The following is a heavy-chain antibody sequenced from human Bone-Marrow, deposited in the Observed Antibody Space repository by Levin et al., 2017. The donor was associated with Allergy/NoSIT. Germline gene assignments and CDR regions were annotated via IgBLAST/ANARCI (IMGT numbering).Heavy chain of an antibody. J-gene: IGHJ4*02. D-gene: IGHD2-15*01. CDR3: AGGGYCSGGSCYSR. Sequence: GSLRLSCAVYGGSFSGYYWSWIRQPPGKGLEWIGEINHSGSTNYNPSLKSRVTISVDTSKNQFSLKLSSVTAADTAVYYCAGGGYCSGGSCYSRWGQGTLVTVSS. CDR2: INHSGST. V-gene: IGHV4-34*01. CDR1: GGSFSGYY.